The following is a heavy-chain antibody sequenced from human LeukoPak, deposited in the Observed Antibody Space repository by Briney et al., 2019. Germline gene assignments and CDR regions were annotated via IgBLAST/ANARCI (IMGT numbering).Heavy chain of an antibody. J-gene: IGHJ4*02. Sequence: GGSLRLSCAASGFTVSRNYMSWVRQAPGKGLEWVSVIYSGGRTYYADSVKGRFTISRGNSKNTLYLQMNSLRAEDTAVYYCARAGPSSSWHQFDYWGQGTLVTVSS. CDR2: IYSGGRT. CDR3: ARAGPSSSWHQFDY. CDR1: GFTVSRNY. V-gene: IGHV3-66*01. D-gene: IGHD6-13*01.